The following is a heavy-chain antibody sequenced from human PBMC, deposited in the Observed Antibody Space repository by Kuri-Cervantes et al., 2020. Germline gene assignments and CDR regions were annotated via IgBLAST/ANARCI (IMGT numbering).Heavy chain of an antibody. CDR3: SREDY. CDR2: INPNSGDT. Sequence: ASVKVSCKASGYTFTGYYMHWVRQVPGQGLEWMGWINPNSGDTHHAQRFQGRITMTWDTSISTLYLELSSLTSDDTAVYYCSREDYWGQGTLVTVSS. CDR1: GYTFTGYY. J-gene: IGHJ4*02. V-gene: IGHV1-2*02.